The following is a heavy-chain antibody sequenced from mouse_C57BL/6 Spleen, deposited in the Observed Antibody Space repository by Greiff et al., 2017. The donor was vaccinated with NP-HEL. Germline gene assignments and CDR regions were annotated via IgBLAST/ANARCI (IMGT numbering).Heavy chain of an antibody. CDR2: IRSKSNNYAT. J-gene: IGHJ4*01. Sequence: EVQLQESGGGLVQPKGSLKLSCAASGFSFNTYAMNWVRQAPGKGLEWVARIRSKSNNYATYYADSVKDSFTISRDDSESMLYLQMNNLKTEDTAMYYCVRNYDYAMDYWGQGTSVTVSS. D-gene: IGHD1-1*01. CDR1: GFSFNTYA. V-gene: IGHV10-1*01. CDR3: VRNYDYAMDY.